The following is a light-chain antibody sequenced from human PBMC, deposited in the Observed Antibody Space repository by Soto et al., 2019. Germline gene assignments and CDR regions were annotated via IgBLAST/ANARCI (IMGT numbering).Light chain of an antibody. CDR3: SSWTGSGRV. V-gene: IGLV2-14*01. CDR2: EVS. J-gene: IGLJ2*01. Sequence: QSALTQPASVSGSPGQSITISCTGTSSDVGGYNYVSWYQQHPGKAPQLMIYEVSNRPSGVSSRFSGSKSGNTASLTISGLQAEDEADYYCSSWTGSGRVFGRGTKLTVL. CDR1: SSDVGGYNY.